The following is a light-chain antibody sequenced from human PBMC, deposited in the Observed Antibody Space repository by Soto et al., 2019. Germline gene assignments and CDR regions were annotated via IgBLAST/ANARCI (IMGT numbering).Light chain of an antibody. CDR1: QTIGNIF. CDR2: GAF. CDR3: HQYSSAPYT. Sequence: EIVLTQSPGTLSLSPGETATLSCRASQTIGNIFLFWYQQKPGQAPRLLIYGAFSRATGIPDRFSGSGSGTDFTLTINRLEPEDFAVYYCHQYSSAPYTFGQGTNLEIK. V-gene: IGKV3-20*01. J-gene: IGKJ2*01.